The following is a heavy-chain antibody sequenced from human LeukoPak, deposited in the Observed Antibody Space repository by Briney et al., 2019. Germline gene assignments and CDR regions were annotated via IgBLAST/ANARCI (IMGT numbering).Heavy chain of an antibody. CDR3: AKKQGSQFDY. CDR2: ISYDGSNK. CDR1: GFTFSSYG. V-gene: IGHV3-30*18. Sequence: GGSLRLSRAASGFTFSSYGMHWVRQAPGKGLEWVAVISYDGSNKYYADSVKGRFTISRDNSKNTLYLQMNSLRAEDTAVYYCAKKQGSQFDYWGQGTLVTVSS. J-gene: IGHJ4*02.